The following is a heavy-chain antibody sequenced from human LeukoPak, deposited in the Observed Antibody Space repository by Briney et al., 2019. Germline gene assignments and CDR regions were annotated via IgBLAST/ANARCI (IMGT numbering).Heavy chain of an antibody. CDR2: FDPEDGET. CDR1: GYTLTELS. CDR3: ATGLAVTTLWPCYFDL. Sequence: ASVKVSCKVSGYTLTELSMHWVRQAPGKGLEWMGGFDPEDGETIYAQKFQGRVTMTDDTSTDTAYMELSSLRSEDTAVYYCATGLAVTTLWPCYFDLWGRGTLVTVSS. D-gene: IGHD4-17*01. J-gene: IGHJ2*01. V-gene: IGHV1-24*01.